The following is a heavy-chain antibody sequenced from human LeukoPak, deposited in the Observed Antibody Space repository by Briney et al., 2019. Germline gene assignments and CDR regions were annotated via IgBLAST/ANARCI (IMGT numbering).Heavy chain of an antibody. CDR1: GGSINSYY. CDR2: TYYSGST. D-gene: IGHD6-19*01. Sequence: SETLSLTCTVSGGSINSYYWSWIRQPPGKGLEWVGYTYYSGSTNYKPSLKRRVTISVDTSKNQFSLKVSSVTAADTAVYYCASSRSSSGWSLIDYWGQGALVTVSS. J-gene: IGHJ4*02. V-gene: IGHV4-59*01. CDR3: ASSRSSSGWSLIDY.